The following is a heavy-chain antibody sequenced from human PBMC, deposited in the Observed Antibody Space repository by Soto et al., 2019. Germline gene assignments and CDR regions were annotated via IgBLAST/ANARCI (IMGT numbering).Heavy chain of an antibody. J-gene: IGHJ4*02. D-gene: IGHD3-9*01. CDR1: GGSISSYY. Sequence: SETMSLTCTVSGGSISSYYWSWIRQPPGKGLEWIGYIYYSGSTNYNPSLKSRVTISVDTSKNQFSLKLSSVTAADTAVYYCARHPGYYDILTGYTTYYFDYWGQGILVTVSS. CDR3: ARHPGYYDILTGYTTYYFDY. CDR2: IYYSGST. V-gene: IGHV4-59*08.